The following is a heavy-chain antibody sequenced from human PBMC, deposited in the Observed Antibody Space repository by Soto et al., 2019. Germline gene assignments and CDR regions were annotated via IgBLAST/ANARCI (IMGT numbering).Heavy chain of an antibody. CDR2: ISAGNGNT. J-gene: IGHJ4*02. CDR3: ARLVYCSGGSCGYYFDY. CDR1: GYTFTSYG. D-gene: IGHD2-15*01. V-gene: IGHV1-18*01. Sequence: ASVKVSCKASGYTFTSYGISWVRQAPGQGLEWMGWISAGNGNTNYAQKFQGRVTITRDTSASTAYMELSSLRSEDTAVYYCARLVYCSGGSCGYYFDYWGQGTLVTVSS.